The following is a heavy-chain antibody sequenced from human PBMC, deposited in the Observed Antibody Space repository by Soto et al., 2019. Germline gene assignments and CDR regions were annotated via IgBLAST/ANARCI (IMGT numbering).Heavy chain of an antibody. CDR3: ARDRRSGGSCCLADY. CDR1: GYTFTSYG. CDR2: ISAYNGNT. V-gene: IGHV1-18*01. D-gene: IGHD2-15*01. J-gene: IGHJ4*02. Sequence: QVQLVQSGAEVKKPGASVKVSCKASGYTFTSYGISWVRQAPGQGLEWMGWISAYNGNTNYAQKLQGRVTMTTDTSTSTAYMELRSLISDDTAVYYCARDRRSGGSCCLADYWGQGTLVTVSS.